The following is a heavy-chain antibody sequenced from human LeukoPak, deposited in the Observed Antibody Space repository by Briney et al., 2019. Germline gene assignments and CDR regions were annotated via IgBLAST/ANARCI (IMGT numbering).Heavy chain of an antibody. CDR2: IIPIFGTA. CDR1: GGTFSSYA. V-gene: IGHV1-69*06. Sequence: GASVKVSCKASGGTFSSYAISWVRQAPGQGLEWMGGIIPIFGTANYAQKFQGRVTITADKSTSTAYMELSSLRSEDTAVYYCARVEESRYYFDYWGQGTLVTVSS. CDR3: ARVEESRYYFDY. J-gene: IGHJ4*02. D-gene: IGHD3-10*01.